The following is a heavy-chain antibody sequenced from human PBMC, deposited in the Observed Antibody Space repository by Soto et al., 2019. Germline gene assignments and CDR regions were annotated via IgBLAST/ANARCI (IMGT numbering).Heavy chain of an antibody. Sequence: QVQLVESGGGVVQPGRSLRLSCAASGVTFSNYDMHWVRQAPGEGLEWVAVLSFDGTSKNYADSVKGRFTISRDNSKNTLFLQMNSLRTEDAAVDFCAKDFYSVRVPAAPRPHYFDFWGPGTLVTVSS. CDR2: LSFDGTSK. CDR1: GVTFSNYD. V-gene: IGHV3-30*18. J-gene: IGHJ4*02. CDR3: AKDFYSVRVPAAPRPHYFDF. D-gene: IGHD2-2*01.